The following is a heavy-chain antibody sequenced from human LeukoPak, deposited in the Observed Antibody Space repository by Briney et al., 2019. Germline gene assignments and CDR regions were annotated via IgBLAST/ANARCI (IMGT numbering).Heavy chain of an antibody. V-gene: IGHV4-34*01. J-gene: IGHJ4*02. CDR3: ARYYDCGGDCYSEY. CDR1: GGSFSGYY. Sequence: PSETLSLTCAVYGGSFSGYYWSWIRQPPGKGLEWIGEINRSGSTNYNPSLKSRVTISVDTSKNQFSPKLSSVTAADTAVYYCARYYDCGGDCYSEYWGQGTLVTVSS. D-gene: IGHD2-21*02. CDR2: INRSGST.